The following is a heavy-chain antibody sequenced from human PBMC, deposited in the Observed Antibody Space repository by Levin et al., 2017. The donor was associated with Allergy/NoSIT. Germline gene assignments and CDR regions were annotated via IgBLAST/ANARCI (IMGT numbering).Heavy chain of an antibody. Sequence: SQTLSLTCAISGDSVSSNSAAWNWIRQSPSRGLEWLGRTYYRSKWYNDYAVSVKSRITINPDTSKNQFSLQLNSVTPEDTAVYYCARDGVVVRNRPNAFDIWGQGTMVTVSS. V-gene: IGHV6-1*01. CDR1: GDSVSSNSAA. CDR2: TYYRSKWYN. CDR3: ARDGVVVRNRPNAFDI. D-gene: IGHD2-15*01. J-gene: IGHJ3*02.